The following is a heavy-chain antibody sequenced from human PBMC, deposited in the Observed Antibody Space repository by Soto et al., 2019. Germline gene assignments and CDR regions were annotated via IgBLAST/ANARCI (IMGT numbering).Heavy chain of an antibody. D-gene: IGHD1-1*01. CDR3: ARVCNDGNPCHGAFDI. V-gene: IGHV3-30-3*01. CDR1: GFTFSSYA. CDR2: ISYDGGNK. Sequence: QVQLVESGGGVVQPGRSLRLSCAASGFTFSSYAMHWVRQAPGKGVEWVAVISYDGGNKYYADSVKGRFTIYRDNSKNTLYLQMNSLRAEDTAVYDWARVCNDGNPCHGAFDIWGQGTMVTVSS. J-gene: IGHJ3*02.